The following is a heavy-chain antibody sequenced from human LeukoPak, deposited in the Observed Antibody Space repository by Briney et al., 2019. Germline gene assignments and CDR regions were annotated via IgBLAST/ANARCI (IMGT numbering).Heavy chain of an antibody. CDR1: GYTFTTYW. J-gene: IGHJ4*02. CDR3: ARWPTYSSGDS. Sequence: GESLKISFKGSGYTFTTYWIGWVRQMPGKGLEWTGIIYPGNSHTRYSPSFQGQVTISADKSISTAYLQWSSLKASDTAMYYCARWPTYSSGDSWGQGTLVTVSS. D-gene: IGHD5-18*01. CDR2: IYPGNSHT. V-gene: IGHV5-51*01.